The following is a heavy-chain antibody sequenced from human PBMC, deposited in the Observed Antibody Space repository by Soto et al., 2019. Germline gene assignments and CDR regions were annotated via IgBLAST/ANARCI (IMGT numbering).Heavy chain of an antibody. D-gene: IGHD1-7*01. CDR2: IDYSGGA. Sequence: VQLQESGPGLVKASETLSLTCTVSGGSTSPYYWSWLRQPPGKGLEWIGFIDYSGGARYNPSLKSRVTMSLDTSENQISLKLSSMTAADTAVYFCARGRPWELYDYWGQGTLVTVSS. CDR1: GGSTSPYY. J-gene: IGHJ4*02. CDR3: ARGRPWELYDY. V-gene: IGHV4-59*01.